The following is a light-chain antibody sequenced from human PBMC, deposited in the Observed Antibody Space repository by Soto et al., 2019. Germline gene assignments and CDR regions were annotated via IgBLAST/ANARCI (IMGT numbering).Light chain of an antibody. V-gene: IGKV3-20*01. CDR3: RQYDTSPPRYT. CDR2: GPS. Sequence: EVVLTQSPGTLSLSPGERATLSCRASQSVSRRYLAWYQQKPGQAPRLLIFGPSSRATGIPDRFSGSGSGTDSPITISSLEPEDFAVYYCRQYDTSPPRYTFGQGTKLEIK. J-gene: IGKJ2*01. CDR1: QSVSRRY.